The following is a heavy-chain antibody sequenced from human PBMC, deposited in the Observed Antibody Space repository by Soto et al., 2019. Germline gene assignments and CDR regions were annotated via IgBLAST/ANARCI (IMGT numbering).Heavy chain of an antibody. J-gene: IGHJ4*02. CDR3: ARGADIVVVVAATRDFDY. CDR2: INHSGST. D-gene: IGHD2-15*01. V-gene: IGHV4-34*01. CDR1: GGSFSGYY. Sequence: SETLSLTCAVYGGSFSGYYWSWIRQPPGKGLEWIGEINHSGSTNYNPSLKSRVTISVDTSKNQFTLKLSSVTAADTAVYYCARGADIVVVVAATRDFDYWGQGTLVT.